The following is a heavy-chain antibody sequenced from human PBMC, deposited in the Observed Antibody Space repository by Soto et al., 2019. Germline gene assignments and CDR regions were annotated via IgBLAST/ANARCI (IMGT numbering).Heavy chain of an antibody. CDR3: VKGEYYYDSSGYHPFDY. J-gene: IGHJ4*02. D-gene: IGHD3-22*01. V-gene: IGHV3-64D*06. CDR1: GFTFSSYA. Sequence: PGGSLRLSCSASGFTFSSYAMHWVRQAPGKGLEYVSSISTNGGSTHYADSVKGRFTISRDNSKNTQYLQMSSLRADDTAVYYCVKGEYYYDSSGYHPFDYWGQGTLDTVSS. CDR2: ISTNGGST.